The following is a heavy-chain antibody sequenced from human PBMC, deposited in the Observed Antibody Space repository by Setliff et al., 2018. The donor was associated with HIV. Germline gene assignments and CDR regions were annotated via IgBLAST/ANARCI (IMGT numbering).Heavy chain of an antibody. J-gene: IGHJ4*02. CDR1: GYSFGDYY. Sequence: ASVKVSCKSSGYSFGDYYIHWVRQAPGQGLEWMGAINPAGGNSHYAQKFQGRVTVTRDASTSTVYMDLSSLRSDDTAVYFCARVYCSIASCYDEYYFDYWGQGTLVTGLL. V-gene: IGHV1-46*01. CDR3: ARVYCSIASCYDEYYFDY. D-gene: IGHD2-2*01. CDR2: INPAGGNS.